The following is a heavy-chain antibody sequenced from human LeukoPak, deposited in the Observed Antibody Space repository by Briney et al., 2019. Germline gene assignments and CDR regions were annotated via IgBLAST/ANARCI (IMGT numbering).Heavy chain of an antibody. CDR1: GYTFTSYD. CDR3: ARTITYYDFWSGYSFTDYYYGMDV. V-gene: IGHV1-8*01. D-gene: IGHD3-3*01. CDR2: MNPNSGNT. J-gene: IGHJ6*02. Sequence: ASVKVSCKASGYTFTSYDINWVRQAPGQGLEWMGWMNPNSGNTGYAQKFQGRVTMTRNTSIRTAYMELSSLRSEDTAVYYCARTITYYDFWSGYSFTDYYYGMDVWGQGTTVTVSS.